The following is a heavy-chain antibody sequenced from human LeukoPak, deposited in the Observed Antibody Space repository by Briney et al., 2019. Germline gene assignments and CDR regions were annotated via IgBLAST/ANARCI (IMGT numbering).Heavy chain of an antibody. Sequence: SETLSLTCTVSGGSISSYYWSWIRQPPGKGLEWIGYIYYSGSTNYNPSLKSRVTISVDTSKNQFSLKLSSVTAADTAVYYCARHEGSVPYVTFDPWGQGTLVTVSS. CDR2: IYYSGST. D-gene: IGHD1-26*01. CDR1: GGSISSYY. J-gene: IGHJ5*02. CDR3: ARHEGSVPYVTFDP. V-gene: IGHV4-59*08.